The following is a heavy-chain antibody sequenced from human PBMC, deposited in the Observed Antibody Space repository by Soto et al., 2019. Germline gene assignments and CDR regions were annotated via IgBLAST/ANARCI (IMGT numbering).Heavy chain of an antibody. Sequence: KASETLSLTCAVRGGSFSSYQWSWIRQTPGQGLEWIGEINHSGTTNYNPSLRSRITMSVDTSRKEFSLKLTSVTAADTAVYYCARGWRFDPWGQGTLVTVSS. V-gene: IGHV4-34*01. CDR1: GGSFSSYQ. D-gene: IGHD3-3*01. CDR2: INHSGTT. J-gene: IGHJ5*02. CDR3: ARGWRFDP.